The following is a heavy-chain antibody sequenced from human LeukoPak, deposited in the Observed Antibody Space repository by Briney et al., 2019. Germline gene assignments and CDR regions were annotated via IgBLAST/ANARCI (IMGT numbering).Heavy chain of an antibody. J-gene: IGHJ4*02. D-gene: IGHD2-2*01. Sequence: SVKVSCKASGGTFSSYAISWVRQAPGQGLEWMGGIIPIFGTANYAQKFKGRVTITTDESTSTAYMELSSLRSEDTAVYYCARGPYCSSTSCYSLYYFDYWGQGTLVTVSS. V-gene: IGHV1-69*05. CDR2: IIPIFGTA. CDR3: ARGPYCSSTSCYSLYYFDY. CDR1: GGTFSSYA.